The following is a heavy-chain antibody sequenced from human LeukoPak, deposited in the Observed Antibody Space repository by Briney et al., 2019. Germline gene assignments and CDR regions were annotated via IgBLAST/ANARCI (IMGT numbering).Heavy chain of an antibody. J-gene: IGHJ4*02. CDR2: IYHSGST. Sequence: SETLSLTCTVSGYSISSGYYWGWIRQPPGKGLEWIGSIYHSGSTYYNPSLKSRVTISVDTSKNQFSLKLSFVTAADTAVYYCARVRVGATNDWGQGTLVTVSS. CDR3: ARVRVGATND. CDR1: GYSISSGYY. D-gene: IGHD1-26*01. V-gene: IGHV4-38-2*02.